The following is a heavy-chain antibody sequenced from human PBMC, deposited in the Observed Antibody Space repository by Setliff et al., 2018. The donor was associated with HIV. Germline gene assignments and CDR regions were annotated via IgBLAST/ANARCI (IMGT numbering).Heavy chain of an antibody. V-gene: IGHV4-59*01. D-gene: IGHD6-13*01. J-gene: IGHJ6*03. CDR3: ARGSSWQYYYYYYMDV. CDR2: IYYSGST. Sequence: SETLSLTCTVSGGSISNYYWSWIRQPPGKGLEWIGYIYYSGSTNYNPSLKSRVTISVDTSKNQFSLKLSSVTAADTAVYYCARGSSWQYYYYYYMDVWGKGTTVTVSS. CDR1: GGSISNYY.